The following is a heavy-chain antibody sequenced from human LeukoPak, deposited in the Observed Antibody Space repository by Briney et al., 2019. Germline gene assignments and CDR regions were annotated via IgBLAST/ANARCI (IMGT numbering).Heavy chain of an antibody. Sequence: KPSETLSLTCTVSGGSISSSSYYWGWIRQPPGKGLEWIGSIYYSGSTYYNPSLKSRVTISVDTSKNQFSLKLSSVTAADTAVYYCARDHLAYYFDYWGQGTLVTVSS. CDR2: IYYSGST. J-gene: IGHJ4*02. CDR1: GGSISSSSYY. CDR3: ARDHLAYYFDY. V-gene: IGHV4-39*07.